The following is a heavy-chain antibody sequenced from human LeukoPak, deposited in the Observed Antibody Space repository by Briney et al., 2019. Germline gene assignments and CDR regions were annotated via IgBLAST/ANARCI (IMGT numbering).Heavy chain of an antibody. J-gene: IGHJ4*02. CDR2: INHSGST. D-gene: IGHD3-22*01. CDR3: ARATWLLRRYFDY. Sequence: PSETLSLTCAVYGGSFSGYYWSWIRQPPGKGLEGIGEINHSGSTNYNPSLKSRVTISVDTSKNQFSLKLSSVTAADTAVYYCARATWLLRRYFDYWGQGTLVTVSS. V-gene: IGHV4-34*01. CDR1: GGSFSGYY.